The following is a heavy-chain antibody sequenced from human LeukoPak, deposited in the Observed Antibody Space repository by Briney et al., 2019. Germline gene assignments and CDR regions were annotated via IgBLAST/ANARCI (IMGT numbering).Heavy chain of an antibody. CDR2: INHSGST. D-gene: IGHD1-26*01. V-gene: IGHV4-34*01. Sequence: SETLSLTCAVYGGSFSGYYWSWIRQPPGKGLEWIGEINHSGSTNYNPSLKSRVTISVDTSKNQFSLKLSSVTAADTAVCYCARGGARTYYYYYGMDVWGKGTTVTVSS. CDR1: GGSFSGYY. J-gene: IGHJ6*04. CDR3: ARGGARTYYYYYGMDV.